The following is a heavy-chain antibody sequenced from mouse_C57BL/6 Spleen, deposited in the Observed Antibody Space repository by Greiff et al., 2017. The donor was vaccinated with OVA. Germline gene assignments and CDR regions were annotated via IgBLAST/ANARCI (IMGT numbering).Heavy chain of an antibody. CDR1: GYTFTSYW. D-gene: IGHD1-1*01. Sequence: QVQLKPPGAELVKPGASVTMSCKASGYTFTSYWLTWVKQRPGQGLEWIGDIYPGSGSPTYNEKFKSKATLTVDTSSSTAYMQLSSLTAEDTAVYYCARRTTVVDDYFDYWGQGTTLTVSS. J-gene: IGHJ2*01. V-gene: IGHV1-55*01. CDR3: ARRTTVVDDYFDY. CDR2: IYPGSGSP.